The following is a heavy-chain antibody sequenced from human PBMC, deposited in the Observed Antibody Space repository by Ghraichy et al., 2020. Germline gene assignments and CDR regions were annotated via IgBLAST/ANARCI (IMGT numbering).Heavy chain of an antibody. CDR1: GFTFSSYS. CDR3: ARDNIGPLTDGGNSGDWYFDL. V-gene: IGHV3-21*01. D-gene: IGHD4-23*01. CDR2: ISSSSSYI. J-gene: IGHJ2*01. Sequence: GGSLRLSCAASGFTFSSYSMNWVRQAPGKGLEWVSSISSSSSYIYYADSVKGRFTISRDNAKNSLYLQMNSLRAEDTAVYYCARDNIGPLTDGGNSGDWYFDLWGRGTLVTVSS.